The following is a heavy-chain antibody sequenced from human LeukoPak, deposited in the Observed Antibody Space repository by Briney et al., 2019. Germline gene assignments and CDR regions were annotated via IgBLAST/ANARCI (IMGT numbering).Heavy chain of an antibody. Sequence: SEALSLTCTVSGGSISSFHWTWIRQPPGKGLGWIGYIYYSGSTSYNPSLESRVTMSVDTSKNQFSLKLTSVTAADTAVYYCARYYYGSGSVSDYYFDYWAREPWSPSPQ. J-gene: IGHJ4*02. CDR1: GGSISSFH. CDR3: ARYYYGSGSVSDYYFDY. CDR2: IYYSGST. V-gene: IGHV4-59*01. D-gene: IGHD3-10*01.